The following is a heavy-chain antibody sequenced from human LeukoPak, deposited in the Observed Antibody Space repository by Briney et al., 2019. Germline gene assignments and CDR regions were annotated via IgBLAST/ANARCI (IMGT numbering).Heavy chain of an antibody. CDR3: ARDFWGSSGFPGGY. J-gene: IGHJ4*02. CDR1: GYTFTGYY. CDR2: INPNSGGT. V-gene: IGHV1-2*02. D-gene: IGHD3-22*01. Sequence: ASVKVSCKASGYTFTGYYMHWVRQAPGQGLEWMGWINPNSGGTNYAQKFQGRVTMTRDTSISTAYMELSRLRSDDTAVYYCARDFWGSSGFPGGYWGQGTLVTVSS.